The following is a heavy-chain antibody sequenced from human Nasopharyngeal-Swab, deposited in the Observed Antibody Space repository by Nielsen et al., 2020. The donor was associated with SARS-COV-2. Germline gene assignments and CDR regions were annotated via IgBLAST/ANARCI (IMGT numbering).Heavy chain of an antibody. V-gene: IGHV3-9*01. CDR2: ISWNSGSI. Sequence: SLKISCAASGFTFDDYDMHWVRQAPGKGLEWVSGISWNSGSIGYADSVKGRFTISRDNAKNSLYLQMNSLRAEDTALYYCAKVSGYYDSGSDYWGQGTLVTVSS. J-gene: IGHJ4*02. D-gene: IGHD3-22*01. CDR1: GFTFDDYD. CDR3: AKVSGYYDSGSDY.